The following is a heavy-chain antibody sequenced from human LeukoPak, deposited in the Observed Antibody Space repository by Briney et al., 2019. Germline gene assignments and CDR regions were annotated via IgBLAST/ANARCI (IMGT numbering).Heavy chain of an antibody. J-gene: IGHJ4*02. Sequence: ASVKVSCKASGYTFTSYGISWVRQAPGQGLEWMGRISAYNGNTNYAQKLQGRVTMTTDTSTSTAYMELRSLRSDDTAVYYCARDTPTSDGYNPGDYWGQGTLVTVSS. CDR3: ARDTPTSDGYNPGDY. V-gene: IGHV1-18*01. CDR1: GYTFTSYG. D-gene: IGHD5-24*01. CDR2: ISAYNGNT.